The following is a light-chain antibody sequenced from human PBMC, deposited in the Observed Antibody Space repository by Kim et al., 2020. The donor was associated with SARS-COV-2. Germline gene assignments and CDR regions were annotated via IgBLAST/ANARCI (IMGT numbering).Light chain of an antibody. CDR1: ELGYKY. Sequence: VSPGQTATITCSGDELGYKYACWYQQKAGQSPVLVIYEDNKRPSGIPERFSGSNSESTATLTISGTQAMDEADYYCQTWDRSSQWVFGGGTQLTVL. J-gene: IGLJ3*02. V-gene: IGLV3-1*01. CDR3: QTWDRSSQWV. CDR2: EDN.